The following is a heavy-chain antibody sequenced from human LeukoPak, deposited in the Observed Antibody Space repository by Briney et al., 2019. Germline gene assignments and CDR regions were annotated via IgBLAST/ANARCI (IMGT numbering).Heavy chain of an antibody. CDR1: GGSISSYY. V-gene: IGHV4-59*01. Sequence: PSETLSLTCTVSGGSISSYYWSWIRQPPGKGLEWIGYIYYSGSTSYNPSLKSRVTISVDMSKNQFSLNLNSVTAADTAVYYCARAPELYYFDCWGQGTLVTVSS. CDR3: ARAPELYYFDC. CDR2: IYYSGST. J-gene: IGHJ4*02. D-gene: IGHD3-10*01.